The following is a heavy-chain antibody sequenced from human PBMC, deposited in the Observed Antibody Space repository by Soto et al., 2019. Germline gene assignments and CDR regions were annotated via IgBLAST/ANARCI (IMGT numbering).Heavy chain of an antibody. CDR3: AKGLTDHAWWDYCYYYGMDV. D-gene: IGHD2-8*02. J-gene: IGHJ6*02. CDR2: ISYDGSNK. CDR1: GFTFSSYA. V-gene: IGHV3-30*18. Sequence: PGGSLRLSCAASGFTFSSYAMSWVRQAPGKGLEWVAVISYDGSNKYYADSVKGRFTISRDNSKNTLYLQMNSLRAEDTAVYYCAKGLTDHAWWDYCYYYGMDVWGQGTTVTVSS.